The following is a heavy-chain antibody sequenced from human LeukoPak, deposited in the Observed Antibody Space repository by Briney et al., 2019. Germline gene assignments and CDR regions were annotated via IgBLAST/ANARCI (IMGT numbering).Heavy chain of an antibody. Sequence: PSETLSLTCAVYGESFSGYYWSWIRQPPGKGLEWIGEINHSGSTNYNPSLKSRVTISVDTSKNQFSLKLSSVTAADTAVYYCARGDYYDSSGYYYGWFDPWGQGTLVTVSS. CDR1: GESFSGYY. V-gene: IGHV4-34*01. J-gene: IGHJ5*02. CDR2: INHSGST. D-gene: IGHD3-22*01. CDR3: ARGDYYDSSGYYYGWFDP.